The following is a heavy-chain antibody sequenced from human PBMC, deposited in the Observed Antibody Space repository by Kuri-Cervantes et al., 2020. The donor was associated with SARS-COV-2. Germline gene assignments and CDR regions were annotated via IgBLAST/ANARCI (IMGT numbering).Heavy chain of an antibody. CDR3: ARGGPGIAVAGGNNWFDP. CDR1: GDSVSSNSAA. D-gene: IGHD6-19*01. V-gene: IGHV6-1*01. Sequence: SQTLSLTCAISGDSVSSNSAAWNWIRQSPSRGLEWLGRTYYRSKWYNDYAVSVKSRITINPDTSKNQFSLQLNSVTPEDTAVYYCARGGPGIAVAGGNNWFDPWGQGTLVTVSS. CDR2: TYYRSKWYN. J-gene: IGHJ5*02.